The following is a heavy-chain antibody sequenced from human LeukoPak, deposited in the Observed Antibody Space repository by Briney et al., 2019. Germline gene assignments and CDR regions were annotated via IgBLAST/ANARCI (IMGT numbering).Heavy chain of an antibody. CDR1: GFSFTSYW. J-gene: IGHJ4*02. D-gene: IGHD3-10*01. Sequence: GGSLRLSCAASGFSFTSYWMSWVRQAPGKGLEWVASIKEDGSEKYYADSVKGRFTISRDNAKNSLYLQMNSLRVEDTAVYYCARGGFTRLDYWGQGTLVTVSS. CDR3: ARGGFTRLDY. V-gene: IGHV3-7*04. CDR2: IKEDGSEK.